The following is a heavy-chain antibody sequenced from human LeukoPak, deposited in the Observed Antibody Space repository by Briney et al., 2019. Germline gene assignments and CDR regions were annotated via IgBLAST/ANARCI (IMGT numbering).Heavy chain of an antibody. CDR1: GFTFSSYW. CDR2: IKQDGGEK. V-gene: IGHV3-7*01. Sequence: PGGSLRLSCAASGFTFSSYWMSWVRQAPGKGLEWVANIKQDGGEKYYVDSVKGRFTISRDNAKNSLYLQMNSLRAEDTAVYYCAREENLGCSSTSCYRGFGYWGQGTLVTVSS. J-gene: IGHJ4*02. CDR3: AREENLGCSSTSCYRGFGY. D-gene: IGHD2-2*01.